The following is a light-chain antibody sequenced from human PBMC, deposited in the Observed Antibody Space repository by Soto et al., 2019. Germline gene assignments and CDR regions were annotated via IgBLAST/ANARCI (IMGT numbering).Light chain of an antibody. Sequence: IQMTQSPSTLSASVGDRVTITCRASHHIDAWLAWYQQKPGKAPKVLIYKASILESGVPSRFSGSGSGTEFTLTISSLQPDYSATYYCQQHSKYPLTFGGGTKVEIK. CDR1: HHIDAW. V-gene: IGKV1-5*03. CDR3: QQHSKYPLT. CDR2: KAS. J-gene: IGKJ4*01.